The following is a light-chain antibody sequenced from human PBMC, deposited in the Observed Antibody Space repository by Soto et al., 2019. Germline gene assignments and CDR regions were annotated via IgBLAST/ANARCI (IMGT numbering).Light chain of an antibody. Sequence: EIVLTQSPGTLSLSPGEKTTLFCRASPSVSSSHLTWYQPKPGQAPRLLIYGASSRGTGIPDRFSGSGSRTDFTLTISRLEPEDFAMYYCQQYGNAPRTFGQGTKVEIK. CDR3: QQYGNAPRT. CDR2: GAS. CDR1: PSVSSSH. J-gene: IGKJ1*01. V-gene: IGKV3-20*01.